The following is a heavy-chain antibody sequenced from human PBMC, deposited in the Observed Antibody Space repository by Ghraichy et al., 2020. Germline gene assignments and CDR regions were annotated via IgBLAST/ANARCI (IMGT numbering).Heavy chain of an antibody. Sequence: GGSLRLPCAAAGFTFSNSAMSWLRQAPGKGLEWVSAIRGNGVKTYYAASVKGRFTVSRDNSKNSVFLQMNSLRAEDTAVYYCARETDTTGWYSADYWGQGTLVTVSS. J-gene: IGHJ4*02. V-gene: IGHV3-23*01. CDR3: ARETDTTGWYSADY. D-gene: IGHD6-19*01. CDR2: IRGNGVKT. CDR1: GFTFSNSA.